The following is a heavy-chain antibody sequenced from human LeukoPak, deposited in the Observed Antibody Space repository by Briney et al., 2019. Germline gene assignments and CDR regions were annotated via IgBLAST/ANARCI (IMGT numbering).Heavy chain of an antibody. J-gene: IGHJ4*02. Sequence: ASVKVSCKASGYTFTSYGISWVRQAPGQGLEWMGWISGYNGNTNYAQKLQGRVTMTTDTSTSTAYMELRSLRSDDTAVYYCARDLSDSSGYFSFDYWGQGTLVTVSS. D-gene: IGHD3-22*01. CDR1: GYTFTSYG. CDR3: ARDLSDSSGYFSFDY. CDR2: ISGYNGNT. V-gene: IGHV1-18*01.